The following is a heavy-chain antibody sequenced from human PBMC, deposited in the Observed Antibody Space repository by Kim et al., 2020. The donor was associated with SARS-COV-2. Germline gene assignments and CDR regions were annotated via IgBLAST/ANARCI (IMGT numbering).Heavy chain of an antibody. CDR3: ARPNLLPGSSWPYFDY. CDR1: GGSISSSSYY. CDR2: IYYSGST. D-gene: IGHD6-13*01. V-gene: IGHV4-39*01. Sequence: SETLSLTCTVSGGSISSSSYYWGWIRQPPGKGLEWIGSIYYSGSTYYNPSLKSRVTISVDTSKNQFSLKLSSVTAADTAVYYCARPNLLPGSSWPYFDYWGQGTLVTVSS. J-gene: IGHJ4*02.